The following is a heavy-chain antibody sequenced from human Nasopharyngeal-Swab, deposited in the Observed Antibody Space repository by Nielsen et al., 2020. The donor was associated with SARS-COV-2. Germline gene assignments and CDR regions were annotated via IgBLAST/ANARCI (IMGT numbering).Heavy chain of an antibody. V-gene: IGHV3-33*06. D-gene: IGHD5-12*01. CDR2: IWYDGSNK. J-gene: IGHJ4*02. CDR3: AKGDVDIVATAFDY. Sequence: WIRQPPGKGLEWVAVIWYDGSNKYYADSVKGRFTISRDNSKNTLYLQMNSLRAEDTAVYYCAKGDVDIVATAFDYWGQGTLVTVSS.